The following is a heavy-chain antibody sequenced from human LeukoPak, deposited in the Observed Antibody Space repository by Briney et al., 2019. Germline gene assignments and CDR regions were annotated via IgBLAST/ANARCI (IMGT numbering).Heavy chain of an antibody. CDR3: AKAGGAAADDY. V-gene: IGHV3-30*04. CDR1: GFTFSSYA. D-gene: IGHD6-13*01. J-gene: IGHJ4*02. CDR2: ISYDGSNK. Sequence: PGRSLRLSCAASGFTFSSYAMHWVRQAPGKGLEWVAVISYDGSNKYYADSVKGRFTISRDNSKNTLYLQMNSLRAEDTAVYYCAKAGGAAADDYWGQGTLVTVSS.